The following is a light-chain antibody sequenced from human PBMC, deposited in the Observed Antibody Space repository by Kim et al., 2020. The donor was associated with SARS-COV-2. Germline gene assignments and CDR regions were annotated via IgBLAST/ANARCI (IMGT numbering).Light chain of an antibody. V-gene: IGKV1-33*01. CDR3: QQYNNLPIT. CDR1: QDISKY. Sequence: ASVGDRVTITCRASQDISKYLNWYQQKPGKAPKVLIYGTSSLETGVPSRFSGSGSGTDFTFTISSLQPEDSARYYCQQYNNLPITFGQGTRLEIK. J-gene: IGKJ5*01. CDR2: GTS.